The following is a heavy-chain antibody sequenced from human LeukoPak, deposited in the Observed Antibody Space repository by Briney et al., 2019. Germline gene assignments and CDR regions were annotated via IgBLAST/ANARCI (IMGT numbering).Heavy chain of an antibody. V-gene: IGHV3-21*01. D-gene: IGHD6-19*01. J-gene: IGHJ4*02. CDR2: ISSSSTYI. CDR3: ARDGLDSSGWSVY. Sequence: GGSLRLSCAASGFTFSSYSMNWVRQAPGKGLEWVSSISSSSTYIYYAGSVKGRFTISRDNAKNSLYLQMNSLRAEDTAVYYCARDGLDSSGWSVYWGQGTLVTVSS. CDR1: GFTFSSYS.